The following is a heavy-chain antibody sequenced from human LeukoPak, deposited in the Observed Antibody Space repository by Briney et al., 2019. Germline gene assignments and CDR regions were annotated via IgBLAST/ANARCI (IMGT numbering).Heavy chain of an antibody. V-gene: IGHV1-18*01. D-gene: IGHD6-19*01. CDR3: ARSFAGSSGPKEDL. J-gene: IGHJ5*02. Sequence: ASVKVSCKASGHTFTSYGISWVRQAPGQGLEWMGWINPNSGGTNYAQKLQGRVIMTIDTSTSTAYMELTSLTSGDTALYYCARSFAGSSGPKEDLWGQGTLVTVSS. CDR2: INPNSGGT. CDR1: GHTFTSYG.